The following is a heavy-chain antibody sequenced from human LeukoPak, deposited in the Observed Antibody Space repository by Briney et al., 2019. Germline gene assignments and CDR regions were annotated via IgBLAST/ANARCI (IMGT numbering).Heavy chain of an antibody. CDR3: ARDRLRDSSGYYYYYYYMDV. V-gene: IGHV1-2*02. J-gene: IGHJ6*03. CDR1: GYTFTGYY. CDR2: INPNSGGT. D-gene: IGHD3-22*01. Sequence: ASVKVSCKASGYTFTGYYIYWVRQAPGQGLEWMGWINPNSGGTNYAQKFQGRVTMTRDTSISTAYMELSRLRSDDTAVYYCARDRLRDSSGYYYYYYYMDVWGKGTTVTVSS.